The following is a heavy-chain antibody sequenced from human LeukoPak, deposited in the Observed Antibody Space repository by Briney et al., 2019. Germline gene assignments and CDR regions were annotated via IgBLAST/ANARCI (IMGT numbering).Heavy chain of an antibody. Sequence: GASVKVSCKASGYTFTGYYMHWVRQAPGQGLERMGWINPNSGGTKYAQKFQGRVTMTRDTSISTAYMELSSLKSDDTAVYYCARFLGYCSGGSCYFDYWGQGTLVTVSS. V-gene: IGHV1-2*02. CDR2: INPNSGGT. J-gene: IGHJ4*02. CDR1: GYTFTGYY. CDR3: ARFLGYCSGGSCYFDY. D-gene: IGHD2-15*01.